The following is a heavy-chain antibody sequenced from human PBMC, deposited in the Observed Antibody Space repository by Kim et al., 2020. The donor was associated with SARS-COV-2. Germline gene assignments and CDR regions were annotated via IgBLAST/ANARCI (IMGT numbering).Heavy chain of an antibody. Sequence: EHSVSVEIRTTIHHDTSKSQFSLQLNSVTPEDTAVYYCARDYDFRCLDYWGQGTLVTVSS. V-gene: IGHV6-1*01. J-gene: IGHJ4*02. D-gene: IGHD3-3*01. CDR3: ARDYDFRCLDY.